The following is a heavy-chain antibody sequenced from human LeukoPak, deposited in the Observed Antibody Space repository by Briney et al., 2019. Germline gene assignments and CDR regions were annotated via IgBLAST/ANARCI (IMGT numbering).Heavy chain of an antibody. Sequence: GGSLRLSCVASGLTFSDYSINWVRRAPGKGLEWVSSINPTSTSIYYADAVRGRFTISRDNAKSSLYLQMDSLRAEDTAVYYCVGLRRNSDRSYYYYYDSWGQGILVTVSS. V-gene: IGHV3-21*01. J-gene: IGHJ5*01. CDR1: GLTFSDYS. D-gene: IGHD3-10*01. CDR3: VGLRRNSDRSYYYYYDS. CDR2: INPTSTSI.